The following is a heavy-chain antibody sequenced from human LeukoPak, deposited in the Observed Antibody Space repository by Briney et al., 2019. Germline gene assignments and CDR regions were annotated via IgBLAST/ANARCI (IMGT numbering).Heavy chain of an antibody. CDR3: AKVGGIAAAVYDY. CDR2: ISSSSTI. V-gene: IGHV3-48*01. J-gene: IGHJ4*02. CDR1: GFTFSSYS. Sequence: GGSLRLSCAASGFTFSSYSMNWVRQAPGKGLEWVSYISSSSTIYYADSVKGRFTISRDNAKNSLYLQMNSLRAEDTAVYYCAKVGGIAAAVYDYWGQGTLVTVSS. D-gene: IGHD6-13*01.